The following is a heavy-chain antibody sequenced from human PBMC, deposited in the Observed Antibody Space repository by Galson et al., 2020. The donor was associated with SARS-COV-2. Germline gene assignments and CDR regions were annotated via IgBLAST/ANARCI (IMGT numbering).Heavy chain of an antibody. Sequence: GGSLSLSCAASGFTFSSYAMSWVRQAPGKGLEWVSAISGSGGSTYYADSVKGRFTISRDNSKNTLYLQMNSLRAEDTAVYYCAKAGIAAAAVRGAFDIWGQGTMVTVSS. D-gene: IGHD6-13*01. CDR1: GFTFSSYA. CDR2: ISGSGGST. CDR3: AKAGIAAAAVRGAFDI. V-gene: IGHV3-23*01. J-gene: IGHJ3*02.